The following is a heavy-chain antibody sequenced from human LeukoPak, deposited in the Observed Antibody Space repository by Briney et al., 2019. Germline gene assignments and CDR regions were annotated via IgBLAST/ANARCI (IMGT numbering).Heavy chain of an antibody. J-gene: IGHJ4*02. D-gene: IGHD5-18*01. CDR2: INPNSGNT. CDR3: ARESGYSYGYSFRY. V-gene: IGHV1-8*01. CDR1: GYTFTSYD. Sequence: ASVKVSCKASGYTFTSYDINWVRQATGQGLEWMGWINPNSGNTGYAQKFQGRVTMTRNTSISTAYKELSRLRSEDTAVYYCARESGYSYGYSFRYWGQGTLVTVSS.